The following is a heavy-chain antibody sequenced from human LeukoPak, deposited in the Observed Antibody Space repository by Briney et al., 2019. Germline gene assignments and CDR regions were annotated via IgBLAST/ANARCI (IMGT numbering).Heavy chain of an antibody. D-gene: IGHD2-2*01. CDR2: INSDGSST. J-gene: IGHJ5*02. CDR3: VRVVPAAIFDP. CDR1: GFTFSSYW. Sequence: GGSLRLSCATSGFTFSSYWMHWVRQAPGKGLVWVSRINSDGSSTSYAVSVKGRFTISRDNAKNTPFLQMNSLRAEDTAVYYCVRVVPAAIFDPWGQGTLVTVSS. V-gene: IGHV3-74*01.